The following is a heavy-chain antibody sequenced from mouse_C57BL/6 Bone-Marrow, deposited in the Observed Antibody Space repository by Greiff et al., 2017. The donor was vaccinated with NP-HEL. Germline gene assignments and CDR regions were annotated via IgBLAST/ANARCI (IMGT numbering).Heavy chain of an antibody. CDR2: ILPGSGST. CDR3: ERMVYYYGSSFYYFDY. J-gene: IGHJ2*01. CDR1: GYTFTGYW. Sequence: VQLQQSGAELMKPGASVKLSCKATGYTFTGYWIEWVKQTPGHGLEWIGAILPGSGSTNYNEKFKGKATFTADTSSNTAYMQLSSLTTEDSAIYNCERMVYYYGSSFYYFDYWGQGTTLTVSS. D-gene: IGHD1-1*01. V-gene: IGHV1-9*01.